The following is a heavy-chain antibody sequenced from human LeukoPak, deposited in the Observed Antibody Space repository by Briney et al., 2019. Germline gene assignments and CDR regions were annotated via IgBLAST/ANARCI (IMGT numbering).Heavy chain of an antibody. J-gene: IGHJ5*02. D-gene: IGHD3-10*01. CDR1: GGSISSYY. V-gene: IGHV4-59*08. Sequence: SETLSLTCTVSGGSISSYYWIWIRQPPGKGLEWIGYIYYSGSTNYNPSLKSRVTISVDTSKNQFSLKLSSVTAADTAVYYCAPTPDYGSGSYINWFDPWGQGTLVTVSS. CDR3: APTPDYGSGSYINWFDP. CDR2: IYYSGST.